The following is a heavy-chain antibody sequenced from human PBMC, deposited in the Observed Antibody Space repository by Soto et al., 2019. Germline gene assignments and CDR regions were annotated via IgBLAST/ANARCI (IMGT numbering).Heavy chain of an antibody. Sequence: QLQLQESGPGLVKPSETLSLTCTVSGGSISSNTYYWGWIRQSPGKGLEWIGSIDYSGSTYYNPSPTSRVTISVDTSNNQFSLKLRSVTAADTAVYYCASPLFPINYFDYWGQGTLVTVSS. CDR1: GGSISSNTYY. J-gene: IGHJ4*02. CDR2: IDYSGST. V-gene: IGHV4-39*01. CDR3: ASPLFPINYFDY.